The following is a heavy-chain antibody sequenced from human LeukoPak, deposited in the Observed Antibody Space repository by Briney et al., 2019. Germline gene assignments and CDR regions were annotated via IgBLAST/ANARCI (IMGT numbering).Heavy chain of an antibody. D-gene: IGHD2-2*01. V-gene: IGHV4-34*01. J-gene: IGHJ4*02. CDR2: INHSGST. Sequence: PSETLSLTCAVYGGSFSGDYWSWLRQPPGKGLDWIGEINHSGSTNYNPSLKSRVTISVDTSKNQFSLKLSSVTAADTAVYYCARGIRDIVVVPAANPFDYWGQGTLVTVSS. CDR1: GGSFSGDY. CDR3: ARGIRDIVVVPAANPFDY.